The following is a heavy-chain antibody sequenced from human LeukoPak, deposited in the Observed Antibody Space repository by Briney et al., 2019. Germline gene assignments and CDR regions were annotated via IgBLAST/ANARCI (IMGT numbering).Heavy chain of an antibody. CDR1: GGSISSYY. CDR3: ARATVTGDWYFDL. CDR2: IYYSGST. J-gene: IGHJ2*01. Sequence: PSETLSLTCTVSGGSISSYYWSWIRQPPGKGLEWIGYIYYSGSTNYNPSLKSRVTISVDTSKNQFSLKLSSVTAADTAVYYCARATVTGDWYFDLWGRGTLVTVSS. D-gene: IGHD4-17*01. V-gene: IGHV4-59*01.